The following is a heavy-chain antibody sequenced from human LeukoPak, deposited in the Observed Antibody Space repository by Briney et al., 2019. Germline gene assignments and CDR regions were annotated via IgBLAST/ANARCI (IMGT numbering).Heavy chain of an antibody. CDR3: ERRSSGWYLDY. Sequence: GESLKISCKGSGYSFTSYWIGWVRQMPGKGLEWMGIIYPGDSDTRYSPSFQGQVTISADKSITTAYLQWSSLQASDTAMYYCERRSSGWYLDYWGECTLVPVSS. D-gene: IGHD6-19*01. J-gene: IGHJ4*02. V-gene: IGHV5-51*01. CDR1: GYSFTSYW. CDR2: IYPGDSDT.